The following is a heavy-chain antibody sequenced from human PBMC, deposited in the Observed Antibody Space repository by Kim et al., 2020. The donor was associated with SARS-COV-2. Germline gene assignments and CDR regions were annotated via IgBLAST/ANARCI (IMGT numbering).Heavy chain of an antibody. D-gene: IGHD6-19*01. J-gene: IGHJ4*02. CDR2: IYYSGST. CDR1: GGSISSYY. V-gene: IGHV4-59*13. CDR3: ARGTPVAGFFDY. Sequence: SETLSLTCTVSGGSISSYYWSWIRQPPGKGLEWIGYIYYSGSTNYNPSLKSRVTISVDTSKNQFSLKLSSVTAADTAVYYCARGTPVAGFFDYWGQGTLVTVSS.